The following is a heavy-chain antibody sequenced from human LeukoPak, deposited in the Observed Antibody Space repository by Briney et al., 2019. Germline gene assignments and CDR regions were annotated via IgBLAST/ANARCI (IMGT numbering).Heavy chain of an antibody. CDR2: ISGSGGAGT. V-gene: IGHV3-23*01. CDR1: GFTFSSYA. Sequence: GGSLRLSCAGSGFTFSSYAMSWVRQAPGKGLEWVSTISGSGGAGTYYADSVKGRFTVSRDNSRNTLYLPMNSLRAGDTAVYYCVKDRGGSPFYGMDVWGQGTTVTVSS. CDR3: VKDRGGSPFYGMDV. J-gene: IGHJ6*02. D-gene: IGHD1-26*01.